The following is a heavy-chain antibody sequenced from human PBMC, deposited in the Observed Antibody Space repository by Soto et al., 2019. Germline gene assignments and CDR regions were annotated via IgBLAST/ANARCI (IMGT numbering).Heavy chain of an antibody. V-gene: IGHV4-34*01. Sequence: PSETLSLTCAVYGGSFSGYYWSWIRQPPGKGLEWIGEINHSGSTNYNPSLKSRVTISVDTSKNQFSLKLSSVTAADTAVYYCARLAPLGYCSSTSCYTATGGQQRASPYYYYGMDVWGQGTTVTVSS. CDR1: GGSFSGYY. CDR2: INHSGST. CDR3: ARLAPLGYCSSTSCYTATGGQQRASPYYYYGMDV. D-gene: IGHD2-2*02. J-gene: IGHJ6*02.